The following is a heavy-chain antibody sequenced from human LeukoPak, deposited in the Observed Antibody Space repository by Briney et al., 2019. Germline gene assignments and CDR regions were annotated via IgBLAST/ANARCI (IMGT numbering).Heavy chain of an antibody. CDR1: GFTFSSYG. D-gene: IGHD3-3*01. CDR2: IRYDGSNK. J-gene: IGHJ3*02. Sequence: GGSLRLSCAASGFTFSSYGMHWVRQAPGKGLEWVAFIRYDGSNKYYADSVKGRFAISRDNSKNTLYLQMNSLRAEDTAVYYCAKDSTIFGVVIMGTFDIWGQGTTVTVSS. CDR3: AKDSTIFGVVIMGTFDI. V-gene: IGHV3-30*02.